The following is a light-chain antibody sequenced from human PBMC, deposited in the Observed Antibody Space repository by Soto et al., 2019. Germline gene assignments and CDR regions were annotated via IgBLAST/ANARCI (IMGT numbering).Light chain of an antibody. CDR3: QQYHSWPPRT. CDR1: QSVSSN. V-gene: IGKV3D-15*01. Sequence: EIVMTQSHTSRSVSAGGRATLSCEGSQSVSSNLAWYQQKPGQAPRLLIYGVYTRAPGIPARFSGSGSGTESTLTISSLQSEDFAVYYCQQYHSWPPRTFGQGTKVDIK. J-gene: IGKJ1*01. CDR2: GVY.